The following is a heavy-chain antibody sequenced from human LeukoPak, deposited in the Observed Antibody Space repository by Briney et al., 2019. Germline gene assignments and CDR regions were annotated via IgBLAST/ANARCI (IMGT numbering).Heavy chain of an antibody. CDR1: GGSFSGYY. J-gene: IGHJ4*02. V-gene: IGHV4-34*01. CDR2: INHSGST. Sequence: SVTLSLTCAVYGGSFSGYYWSWIRQSPGKGLEWIGEINHSGSTNYNPSLKSRVTISVDTSKNQFSLKLSSVTAADTAVYYCARGVCSGGTCYSEWNYWGQGTLVTISS. CDR3: ARGVCSGGTCYSEWNY. D-gene: IGHD2-15*01.